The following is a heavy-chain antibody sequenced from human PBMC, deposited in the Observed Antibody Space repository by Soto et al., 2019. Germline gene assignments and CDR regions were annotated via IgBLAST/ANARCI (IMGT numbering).Heavy chain of an antibody. Sequence: QVQLHESGTGRVKPSQTLSLTCTVSGGSISSGGYYWIWIRQRPGKGLEWIGHIYNSGSTYYNPSLKSRVTISVDTSKNQFSLKLSSVTAADTAVYYCARDEKVRGVIYWGQGTLVTVSS. V-gene: IGHV4-31*03. J-gene: IGHJ4*02. CDR3: ARDEKVRGVIY. CDR1: GGSISSGGYY. CDR2: IYNSGST. D-gene: IGHD3-10*01.